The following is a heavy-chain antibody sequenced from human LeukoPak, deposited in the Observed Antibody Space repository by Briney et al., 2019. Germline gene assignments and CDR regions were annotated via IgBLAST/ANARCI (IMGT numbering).Heavy chain of an antibody. V-gene: IGHV5-51*01. Sequence: GESLKISCKGSGYSFTSYWIGWVRQMPGKGLEWMGIIYPGDSDTRYSPSFQGQVTISADKSISTAYLQWSSLKASDTAMYYCARQGDYDFWSGYHSSDAFDIWGQGTMVTVSS. D-gene: IGHD3-3*01. CDR1: GYSFTSYW. CDR2: IYPGDSDT. J-gene: IGHJ3*02. CDR3: ARQGDYDFWSGYHSSDAFDI.